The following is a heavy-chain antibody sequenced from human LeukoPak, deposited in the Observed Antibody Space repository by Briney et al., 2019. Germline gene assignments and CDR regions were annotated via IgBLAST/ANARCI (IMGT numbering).Heavy chain of an antibody. CDR3: ASRFD. V-gene: IGHV3-30-3*01. CDR1: GFTFSSYA. CDR2: ISYDGSNK. Sequence: GGSLRLSCAASGFTFSSYAMHWVRQAPGKGLEWVAVISYDGSNKYYADSVKGRFTISRDNSKNTLYLQMNSLRAGDTAVYYCASRFDWGQGTLVTVSS. J-gene: IGHJ4*02.